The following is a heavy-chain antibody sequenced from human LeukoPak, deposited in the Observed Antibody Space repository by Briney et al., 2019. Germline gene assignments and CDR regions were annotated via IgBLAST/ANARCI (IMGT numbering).Heavy chain of an antibody. CDR3: AKDSRRYYGSGSYYNV. Sequence: GGSLRLSCAASGFTFSSYGMHWVRQAPGKGLEWVAFIRYDGSNKYYADPVKGRFTISRDNSKNTLYLQMNSLRAEDTAVYYCAKDSRRYYGSGSYYNVWGQGTLVTVSS. CDR1: GFTFSSYG. J-gene: IGHJ4*02. V-gene: IGHV3-30*02. CDR2: IRYDGSNK. D-gene: IGHD3-10*01.